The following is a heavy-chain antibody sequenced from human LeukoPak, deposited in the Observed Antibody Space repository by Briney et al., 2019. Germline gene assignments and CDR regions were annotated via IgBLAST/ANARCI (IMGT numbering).Heavy chain of an antibody. CDR3: AKVYDYVWGSYLDC. CDR2: ISGSGGST. D-gene: IGHD3-16*02. J-gene: IGHJ4*02. V-gene: IGHV3-23*01. CDR1: GFTFSSYA. Sequence: GGSLRLSCAASGFTFSSYAMSWVRQAPGKGLEWVSAISGSGGSTYYADSVKGRFTISRDNSKNTLYLQMNSLRAEDTAVYYCAKVYDYVWGSYLDCWGQGTLVTVSS.